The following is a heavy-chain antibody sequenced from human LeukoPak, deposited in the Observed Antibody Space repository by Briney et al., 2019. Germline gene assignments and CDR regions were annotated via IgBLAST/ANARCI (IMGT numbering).Heavy chain of an antibody. CDR2: ISSSGSTT. D-gene: IGHD3-22*01. CDR3: ARKFVGSSGYFDY. Sequence: PGGSLRLSCAASGFTFSSYSMNWVRQAPGKGLEWVSHISSSGSTTYYADSVKGRFTISRDYAKNSLYLQMKSLRHEDTAVYYCARKFVGSSGYFDYWGQGTLVTVSS. CDR1: GFTFSSYS. J-gene: IGHJ4*02. V-gene: IGHV3-48*02.